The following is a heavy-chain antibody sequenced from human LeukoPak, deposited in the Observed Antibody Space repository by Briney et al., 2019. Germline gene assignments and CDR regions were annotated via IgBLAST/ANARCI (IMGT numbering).Heavy chain of an antibody. J-gene: IGHJ4*02. CDR3: ATGRMAGSLTPSDY. CDR2: ISYSGGNM. CDR1: GFTFSSYA. D-gene: IGHD6-19*01. Sequence: QPGGSLRLSSEASGFTFSSYAMSWVRQAPGKGLEWVASISYSGGNMYYADSVKGRFTTSRDSSKNTLYLQMNSLRAEDTAVYYCATGRMAGSLTPSDYWGQGPLVTVSS. V-gene: IGHV3-23*01.